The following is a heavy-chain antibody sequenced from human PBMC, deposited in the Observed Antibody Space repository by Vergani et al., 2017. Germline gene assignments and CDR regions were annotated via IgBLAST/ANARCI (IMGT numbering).Heavy chain of an antibody. J-gene: IGHJ5*02. CDR3: ARRPIAVAGTEWFDP. CDR1: GYSFTSYW. V-gene: IGHV5-51*01. D-gene: IGHD6-19*01. Sequence: EVQLVQSGAEVKKPGESLKISCKGSGYSFTSYWIGWVRQMPGKGLEWMGIIYPGDSDTRDSPSFQGQVTITADKSISPAYLQLSSLKASDTAMYYCARRPIAVAGTEWFDPWGQGTLVTVSS. CDR2: IYPGDSDT.